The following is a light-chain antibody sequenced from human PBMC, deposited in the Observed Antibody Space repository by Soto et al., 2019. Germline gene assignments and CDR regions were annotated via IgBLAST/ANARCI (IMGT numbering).Light chain of an antibody. CDR2: GAS. Sequence: SLLTQSPCTLSLSRGERATLSCRASQSVSSSYLAWYQQKPGQAPRLLIYGASSRATGMPDRFSGSGSGTDFTLTISRPEPEDFAVYYCQQYGSSPYTFGQGTKVDIK. J-gene: IGKJ2*01. V-gene: IGKV3-20*01. CDR3: QQYGSSPYT. CDR1: QSVSSSY.